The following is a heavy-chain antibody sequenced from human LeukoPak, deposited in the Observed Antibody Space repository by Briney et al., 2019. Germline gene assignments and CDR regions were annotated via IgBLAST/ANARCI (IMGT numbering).Heavy chain of an antibody. Sequence: SVKVSCKASGYTFTVYYIHWVRQAPGQGLEWMGRIIPILGIANYAQKFQGRVTITADKSTSTAYMELSSLRSEDTAVYYCARSGEYYDFWSGSYYGMDVWGQGTTVTVSS. J-gene: IGHJ6*02. D-gene: IGHD3-3*01. V-gene: IGHV1-69*02. CDR3: ARSGEYYDFWSGSYYGMDV. CDR1: GYTFTVYY. CDR2: IIPILGIA.